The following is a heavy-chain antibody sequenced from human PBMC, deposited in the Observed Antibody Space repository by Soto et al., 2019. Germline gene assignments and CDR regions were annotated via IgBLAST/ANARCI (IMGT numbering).Heavy chain of an antibody. D-gene: IGHD5-18*01. CDR3: ARHRIQLWLGEFDY. J-gene: IGHJ4*02. Sequence: QLQLQESGPGLVKPSETLSLTCTVSGGSISSSSYYWGWIRQPPGKGLEWIGSIYYSGSTYYNPSLKSRVTISVDTSKNQFSLKLSSVTAADTAVYYCARHRIQLWLGEFDYWGQGTLVTVSS. CDR2: IYYSGST. V-gene: IGHV4-39*01. CDR1: GGSISSSSYY.